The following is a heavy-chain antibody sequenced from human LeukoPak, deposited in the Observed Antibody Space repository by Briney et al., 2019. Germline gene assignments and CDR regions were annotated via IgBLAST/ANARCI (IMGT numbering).Heavy chain of an antibody. D-gene: IGHD6-19*01. CDR2: IWYDGSNK. Sequence: PEGSLRLSCAAPGFTFSSYGMHWVRQAPGKGLEWVAVIWYDGSNKYYADSVKGRFTISRDNSKNTLYLQMNSLRAEDTAVYYCARDADVPGIAVAGSLDYWGQGTLVTVSS. J-gene: IGHJ4*02. CDR3: ARDADVPGIAVAGSLDY. V-gene: IGHV3-33*01. CDR1: GFTFSSYG.